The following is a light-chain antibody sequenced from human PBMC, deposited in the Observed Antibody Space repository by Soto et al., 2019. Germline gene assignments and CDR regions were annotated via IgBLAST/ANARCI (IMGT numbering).Light chain of an antibody. Sequence: DIVMIQSPDSLAVSLGERATINCKSSQSVLHSSNNKNYLAWYQQKPGQPPKLLIYWASTRESGVPDRFSGSGSGTDFTLSISSLQAEDVAVYYCQQYYSPWTFGQGTKVEIK. CDR2: WAS. V-gene: IGKV4-1*01. CDR3: QQYYSPWT. CDR1: QSVLHSSNNKNY. J-gene: IGKJ1*01.